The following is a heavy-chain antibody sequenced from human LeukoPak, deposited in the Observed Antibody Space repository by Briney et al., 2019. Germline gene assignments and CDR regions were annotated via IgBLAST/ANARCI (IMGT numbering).Heavy chain of an antibody. CDR3: AHRPFSSGWYLRTYHIDY. J-gene: IGHJ4*02. D-gene: IGHD6-19*01. CDR2: IYWDDDK. V-gene: IGHV2-5*02. Sequence: SGPTLVKPTQTLTLTCAFSGFSLSTSRVGVGWIRQPPGKALEWLALIYWDDDKRYSPSLKSRLTITKDTSKNQVVLTMTNMDPVDTATYFCAHRPFSSGWYLRTYHIDYWGQGTLVTVSS. CDR1: GFSLSTSRVG.